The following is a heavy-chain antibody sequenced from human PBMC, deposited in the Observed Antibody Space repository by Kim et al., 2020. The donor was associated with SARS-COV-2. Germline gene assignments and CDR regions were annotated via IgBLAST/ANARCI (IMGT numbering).Heavy chain of an antibody. CDR2: ISYDGSNK. CDR1: GFTFSSYG. Sequence: GGSLRLSCAASGFTFSSYGMHWVRQAPGKGLEWVAVISYDGSNKYYADSVKGRFTISRDNSKNTLYLQMNSLRAEDTAVYYCAKEERVYYDFWSGYAFDIWGQGTMVTVSS. J-gene: IGHJ3*02. D-gene: IGHD3-3*01. V-gene: IGHV3-30*18. CDR3: AKEERVYYDFWSGYAFDI.